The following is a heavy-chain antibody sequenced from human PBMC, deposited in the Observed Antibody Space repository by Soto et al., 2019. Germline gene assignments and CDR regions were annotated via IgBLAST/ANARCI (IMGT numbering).Heavy chain of an antibody. D-gene: IGHD1-26*01. CDR1: GDSVSRNTTA. V-gene: IGHV6-1*01. CDR2: TYYRSKWYY. CDR3: TRDQVGSPGDY. J-gene: IGHJ4*02. Sequence: PSQTLSLTCAISGDSVSRNTTAWNWVRQSPSRGLEWLGRTYYRSKWYYEYQESVISRITINPDTSRNQFSLHLGSVTPEDTALYYCTRDQVGSPGDYWSQGILVTVSS.